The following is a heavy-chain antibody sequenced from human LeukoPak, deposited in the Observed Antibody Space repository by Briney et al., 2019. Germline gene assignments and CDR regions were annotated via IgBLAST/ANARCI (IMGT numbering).Heavy chain of an antibody. V-gene: IGHV3-48*03. J-gene: IGHJ4*02. CDR2: ISSSGSTT. CDR3: AREALAGSGIYYFDY. D-gene: IGHD6-19*01. Sequence: PGGSLRLSCAASGFTFSTYEMNWVRQAPGKGLEWVSYISSSGSTTYYADSVKGRFTISKDHATKSLYLQMNSLRAEDTAVYYCAREALAGSGIYYFDYWGQGTLVTVSS. CDR1: GFTFSTYE.